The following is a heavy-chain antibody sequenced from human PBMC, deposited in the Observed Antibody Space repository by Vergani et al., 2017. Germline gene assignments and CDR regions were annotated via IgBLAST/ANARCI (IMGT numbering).Heavy chain of an antibody. D-gene: IGHD3-10*01. CDR2: IRSKAYGGTT. CDR1: GFTFGDYA. Sequence: EVQLVESGGGLVQPGRSLRLSCTASGFTFGDYAMSWFRQAPGKGLEWVGFIRSKAYGGTTEYAASVKGRFTISRDDSKSIAYLQMNSLKTEDTAVYYCARGVSVDAFDIWGQGTMVTVSS. J-gene: IGHJ3*02. CDR3: ARGVSVDAFDI. V-gene: IGHV3-49*03.